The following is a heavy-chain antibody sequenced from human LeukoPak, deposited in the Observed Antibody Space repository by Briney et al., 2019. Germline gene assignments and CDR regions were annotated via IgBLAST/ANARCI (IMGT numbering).Heavy chain of an antibody. CDR1: GFTFSSYS. J-gene: IGHJ5*02. D-gene: IGHD3-10*01. CDR2: ISSSSSYI. V-gene: IGHV3-21*01. CDR3: AKDSEWFGELNISWFDP. Sequence: PGGSLRLSCAASGFTFSSYSMNWVRQAPGKGLEWVSSISSSSSYIYYADSVKGRFTISRDNAKNSLYLQMNSLRAEDTAVYYCAKDSEWFGELNISWFDPWGQGTLVTVSS.